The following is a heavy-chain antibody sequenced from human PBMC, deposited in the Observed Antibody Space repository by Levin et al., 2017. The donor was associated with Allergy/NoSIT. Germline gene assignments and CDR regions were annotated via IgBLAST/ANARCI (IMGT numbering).Heavy chain of an antibody. D-gene: IGHD3-10*01. Sequence: GESLKISCMASGYTFTSFDISWVRQAPGQGLEWMGWISAHNGNTKYAQKIQGRVTMTTDTSTTTAHMELRSLKSDDTAVYYCAASISLVRGVPKYYFDYWGQGSLVTVSS. V-gene: IGHV1-18*01. CDR1: GYTFTSFD. CDR3: AASISLVRGVPKYYFDY. J-gene: IGHJ4*02. CDR2: ISAHNGNT.